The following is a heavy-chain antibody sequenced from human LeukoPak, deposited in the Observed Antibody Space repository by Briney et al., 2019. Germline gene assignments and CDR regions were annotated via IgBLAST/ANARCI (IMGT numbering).Heavy chain of an antibody. CDR1: GFTVSNNY. Sequence: GGSLRLSCAASGFTVSNNYMTWVRQAPGKGLEWVSVIYRGGSTYYSDSVKGRFTVSRDNSKNQLYLQMNSLRVEDTAVYHCARVTYYYDSSGETTYFDYWGQGTLVTVSS. D-gene: IGHD3-22*01. CDR2: IYRGGST. J-gene: IGHJ4*02. CDR3: ARVTYYYDSSGETTYFDY. V-gene: IGHV3-66*02.